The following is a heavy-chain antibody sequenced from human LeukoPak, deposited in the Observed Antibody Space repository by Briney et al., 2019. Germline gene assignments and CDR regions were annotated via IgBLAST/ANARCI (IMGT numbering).Heavy chain of an antibody. J-gene: IGHJ5*02. CDR1: GGTFSSYA. V-gene: IGHV1-69*13. CDR2: IIPIFGTA. D-gene: IGHD6-19*01. Sequence: SVKVSCKASGGTFSSYAISWVRQAPGQGLEWMGGIIPIFGTANYAQKFQGRVTITADESTSTAYMELSSPRSEDTAVYYCARMRVAGYNWFDPWGQGTLVTVSS. CDR3: ARMRVAGYNWFDP.